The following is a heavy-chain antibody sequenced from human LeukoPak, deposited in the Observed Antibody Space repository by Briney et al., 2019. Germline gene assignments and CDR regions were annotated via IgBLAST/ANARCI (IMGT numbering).Heavy chain of an antibody. CDR1: AGSISSGGYY. Sequence: PSQTLSLTCTVSAGSISSGGYYWSWIRQHPGKGLEWIGYIYYSGSTYYNPSLKSRVTISVDTSKNQFSLKLSSVTAADTAVYYCARDKYYDSSGYYYGLDYWGQGTLVTVSS. D-gene: IGHD3-22*01. CDR2: IYYSGST. J-gene: IGHJ4*02. V-gene: IGHV4-31*03. CDR3: ARDKYYDSSGYYYGLDY.